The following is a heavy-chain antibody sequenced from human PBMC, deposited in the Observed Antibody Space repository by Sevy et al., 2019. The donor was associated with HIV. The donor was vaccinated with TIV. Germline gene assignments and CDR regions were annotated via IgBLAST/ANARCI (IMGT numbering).Heavy chain of an antibody. CDR3: ARDIFSDYDILTGHSFYGMDV. D-gene: IGHD3-9*01. CDR1: GGSISSSNW. J-gene: IGHJ6*02. Sequence: SETLSLTCAVSGGSISSSNWWSWVRQPPGKGLEWIGEIYHSRSTNYNPSLKSRVTISVDKSKNQFSLKLSSVTAADTAVYYCARDIFSDYDILTGHSFYGMDVWGQGTTVTVSS. V-gene: IGHV4-4*02. CDR2: IYHSRST.